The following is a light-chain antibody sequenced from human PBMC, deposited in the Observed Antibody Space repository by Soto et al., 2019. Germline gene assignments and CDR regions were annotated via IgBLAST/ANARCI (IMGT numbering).Light chain of an antibody. Sequence: DIQMTQSPSSLSASVGDRVTITCRASQSISSYLNWYQQKPGKAPKLLIYAASSLQSGVPSRFSGSGSGTDFTLTISSLQPEDFATYYCQQSYSTPITFDQGTRLE. CDR3: QQSYSTPIT. V-gene: IGKV1-39*01. J-gene: IGKJ5*01. CDR1: QSISSY. CDR2: AAS.